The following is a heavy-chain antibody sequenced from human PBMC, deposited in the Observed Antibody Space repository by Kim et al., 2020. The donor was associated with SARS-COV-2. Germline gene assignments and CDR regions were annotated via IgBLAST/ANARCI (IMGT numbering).Heavy chain of an antibody. Sequence: GGSLRLSCAASGFTVSSNYMSWVRQAPGKGLEWVSVIYSGGSTYYADSVKGRFTISRDNSKNTLYLQMNSLRAEDTAVYYCARGRLRYFDWLRAGPASSFDYWGQGTLVTVSS. CDR3: ARGRLRYFDWLRAGPASSFDY. J-gene: IGHJ4*02. CDR2: IYSGGST. D-gene: IGHD3-9*01. CDR1: GFTVSSNY. V-gene: IGHV3-66*02.